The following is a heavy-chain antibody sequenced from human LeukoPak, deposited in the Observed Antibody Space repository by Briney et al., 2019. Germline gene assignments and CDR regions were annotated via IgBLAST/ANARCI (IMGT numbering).Heavy chain of an antibody. D-gene: IGHD3-22*01. CDR3: AKDIVAGYDSSGYYGY. CDR1: GFTFDDYA. Sequence: GGSLRLSCAASGFTFDDYAMHWVRQAPGKGLEWVSGISWNSGSIGYADSVKGRFTISRDNAKNSLYLQMNSLRAEDTALYYCAKDIVAGYDSSGYYGYWGQGTLVTVSS. CDR2: ISWNSGSI. J-gene: IGHJ4*02. V-gene: IGHV3-9*01.